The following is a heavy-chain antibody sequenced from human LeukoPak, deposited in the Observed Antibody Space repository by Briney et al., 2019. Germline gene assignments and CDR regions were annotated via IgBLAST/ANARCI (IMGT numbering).Heavy chain of an antibody. CDR1: GGSISSGGYY. CDR3: ARVVKIVVVPAALLGDYYFDY. CDR2: IYYSGST. D-gene: IGHD2-2*01. Sequence: SETLSLTCTVSGGSISSGGYYWSWIRQHPGKGLEWIGYIYYSGSTYYNLSLKSRVTISVDTSKNQFSLKLSSVTAADTAVYYCARVVKIVVVPAALLGDYYFDYWGQGTLVTVSS. V-gene: IGHV4-31*03. J-gene: IGHJ4*02.